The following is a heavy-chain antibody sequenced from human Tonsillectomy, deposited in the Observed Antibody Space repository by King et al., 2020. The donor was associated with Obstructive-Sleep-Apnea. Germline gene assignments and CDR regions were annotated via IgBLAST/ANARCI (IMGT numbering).Heavy chain of an antibody. CDR1: GFIFDDYA. CDR2: ISWDSDSI. CDR3: AKDKGPHAFDV. J-gene: IGHJ3*01. Sequence: VQLVESGGGLVQPGRSLRLSCAASGFIFDDYAMHWVRQAPGKGLEWVSGISWDSDSIGYADSVKGRFTISRDNAKNSLHLQMNSLRTEDTALYYCAKDKGPHAFDVWGQGTMVTVSS. V-gene: IGHV3-9*01.